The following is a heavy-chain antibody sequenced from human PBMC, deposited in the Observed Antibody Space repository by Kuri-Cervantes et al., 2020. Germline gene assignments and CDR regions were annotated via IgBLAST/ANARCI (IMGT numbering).Heavy chain of an antibody. V-gene: IGHV3-33*08. CDR1: GFTFSSYS. CDR2: IWYDGSNK. CDR3: ARDNSYNWNYVGWFDP. J-gene: IGHJ5*02. D-gene: IGHD1-7*01. Sequence: GESLKISCAASGFTFSSYSMNWVRQAPGKGLEWVAVIWYDGSNKYYADSVKGRFTISRDNSKNTLYLQMNSLRAEDTAVYYCARDNSYNWNYVGWFDPWGQGTLVTVSS.